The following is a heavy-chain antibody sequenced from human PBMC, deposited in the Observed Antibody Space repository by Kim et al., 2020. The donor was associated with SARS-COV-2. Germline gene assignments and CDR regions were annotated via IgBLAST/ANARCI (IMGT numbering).Heavy chain of an antibody. V-gene: IGHV4-31*02. D-gene: IGHD4-4*01. Sequence: HPSLKSRITISVDTSSNQFSLKLSSVTAADTAIYYCARDPTVSGLGGYFDFWGRGTLVTVSS. J-gene: IGHJ2*01. CDR3: ARDPTVSGLGGYFDF.